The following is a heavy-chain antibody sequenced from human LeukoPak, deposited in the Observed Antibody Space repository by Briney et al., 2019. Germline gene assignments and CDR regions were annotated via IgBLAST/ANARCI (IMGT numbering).Heavy chain of an antibody. CDR1: GFTFSSYS. D-gene: IGHD7-27*01. Sequence: PGGSLRLSCAASGFTFSSYSMNWVRQAPGKGLEWVSCISISSSYMHYADSVKGRFTVSRDNSKNTLFLQMSSLRAEDTAVYYCAKDGGLWVSAHWGDSWGRGTLVTVSS. CDR2: ISISSSYM. J-gene: IGHJ4*02. V-gene: IGHV3-21*04. CDR3: AKDGGLWVSAHWGDS.